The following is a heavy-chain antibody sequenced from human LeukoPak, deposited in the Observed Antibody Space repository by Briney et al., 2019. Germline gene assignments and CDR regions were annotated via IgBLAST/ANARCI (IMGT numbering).Heavy chain of an antibody. V-gene: IGHV4-34*01. J-gene: IGHJ6*03. D-gene: IGHD2-21*02. CDR2: INHSGST. CDR3: ARLTSGLVVTATPSYYYYMDV. Sequence: PSETLSLTCAVYGRSFSGYYWSWIRQPPGKGLEWIGEINHSGSTNYNPSLKSRVTISVDTSKNQFSLKLSSVTAADTAVYYCARLTSGLVVTATPSYYYYMDVWGKGTTVTVSS. CDR1: GRSFSGYY.